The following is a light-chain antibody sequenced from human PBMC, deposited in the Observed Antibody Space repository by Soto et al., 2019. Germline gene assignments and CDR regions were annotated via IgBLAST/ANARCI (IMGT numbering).Light chain of an antibody. CDR3: QQYNNWPLT. Sequence: EKVMTQSPAALSVSPEERATLSCMASQSVSSNLAWYQQKPGQAPRLLIYGASTRATGIPARFSGSGSGTEFTLTVSSLQSEDFAVYYCQQYNNWPLTFGQGTKVDI. V-gene: IGKV3D-15*01. CDR2: GAS. CDR1: QSVSSN. J-gene: IGKJ1*01.